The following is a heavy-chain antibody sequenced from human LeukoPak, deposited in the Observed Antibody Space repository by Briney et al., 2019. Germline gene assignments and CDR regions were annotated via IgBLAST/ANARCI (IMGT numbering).Heavy chain of an antibody. CDR3: ARLEEHYYDRSGYFDY. J-gene: IGHJ4*02. V-gene: IGHV5-51*01. D-gene: IGHD3-22*01. Sequence: NSGESLKISCKGSGYSFTSYWIGWVRQMPGKGLEWMGIIYPGDSDTRYSPSFQGQVTISADKSISTAYLQRSSLKASDTAMYYCARLEEHYYDRSGYFDYSGERTLLTLSS. CDR2: IYPGDSDT. CDR1: GYSFTSYW.